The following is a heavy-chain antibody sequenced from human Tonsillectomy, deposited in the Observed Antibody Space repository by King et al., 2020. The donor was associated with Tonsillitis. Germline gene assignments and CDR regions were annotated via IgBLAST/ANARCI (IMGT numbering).Heavy chain of an antibody. CDR1: GFTLSNYW. J-gene: IGHJ4*02. D-gene: IGHD6-13*01. CDR2: FSPDGRST. CDR3: ARGTSTWHGIDY. V-gene: IGHV3-74*01. Sequence: VQLVESGGGLVQPGGSLRLSCAASGFTLSNYWMHWVRQAAGGGLVWVSRFSPDGRSTAYADSVKGRFSISRDNTENTLYLQRSSLRVEDTALYHCARGTSTWHGIDYWGQGTLVTVSS.